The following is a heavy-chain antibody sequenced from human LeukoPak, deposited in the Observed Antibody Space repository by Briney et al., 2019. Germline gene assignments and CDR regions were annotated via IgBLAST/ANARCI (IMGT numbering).Heavy chain of an antibody. CDR2: IYFSGAT. CDR1: GGSISHYY. D-gene: IGHD4-17*01. CDR3: AREDPQTTVPEGLDV. V-gene: IGHV4-59*01. Sequence: SETLSLTCTVSGGSISHYYWSWIRQPPGKGLEWIGYIYFSGATNYNPSLKSRVTISVDTSKNQFSLKLSSVTAADTAVYYCAREDPQTTVPEGLDVWGQGTTVIVSS. J-gene: IGHJ6*02.